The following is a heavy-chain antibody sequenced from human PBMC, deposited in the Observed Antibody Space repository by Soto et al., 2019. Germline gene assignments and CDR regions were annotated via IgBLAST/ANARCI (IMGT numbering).Heavy chain of an antibody. J-gene: IGHJ4*02. CDR3: ARTDSRPQDFDY. D-gene: IGHD6-13*01. CDR1: GGSLKSGGYY. CDR2: IYYTGRT. Sequence: SETLSLTCTVSGGSLKSGGYYWSWIRQHPGRGLEWIGYIYYTGRTYYNPSLESRVTFSVDTSKNQFSLKLSSVTAADTAVYYCARTDSRPQDFDYWGQGTLVT. V-gene: IGHV4-31*02.